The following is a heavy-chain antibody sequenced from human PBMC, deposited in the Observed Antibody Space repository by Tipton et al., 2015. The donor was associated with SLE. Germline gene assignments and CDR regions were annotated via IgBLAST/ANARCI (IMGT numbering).Heavy chain of an antibody. V-gene: IGHV1-8*03. Sequence: QLVQSGAEVKKPGESLKISCKASGYSFTSYDINWVRQATGQGLEWMGWMNPDSGNTGYAQKFQGRVTITRNTSISTAYMELSSLRSDDTAVYYCARALHRTSSSCFFDYWGQGTLVTVSS. CDR3: ARALHRTSSSCFFDY. CDR2: MNPDSGNT. J-gene: IGHJ4*02. D-gene: IGHD2-2*01. CDR1: GYSFTSYD.